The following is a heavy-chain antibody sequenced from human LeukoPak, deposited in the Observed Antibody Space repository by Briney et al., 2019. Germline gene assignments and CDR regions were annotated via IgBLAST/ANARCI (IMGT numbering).Heavy chain of an antibody. CDR1: GYSFSNYG. CDR3: ARYSGYCSGGSCYGIYFDN. J-gene: IGHJ4*02. D-gene: IGHD2-15*01. CDR2: ISVYNDNT. V-gene: IGHV1-18*01. Sequence: GASVKVSCKASGYSFSNYGISWVRQAPGQGLEWMGWISVYNDNTNYAQKFQGRVTMTTDTFTTTVYMEPGSLRSDDTAVYYCARYSGYCSGGSCYGIYFDNWGQGTLVTVSS.